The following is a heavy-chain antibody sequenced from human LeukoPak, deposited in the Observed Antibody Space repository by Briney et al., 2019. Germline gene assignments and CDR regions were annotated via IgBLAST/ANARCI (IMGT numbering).Heavy chain of an antibody. CDR3: ASDSRDYGAFDI. D-gene: IGHD4-17*01. J-gene: IGHJ3*02. Sequence: PSETLSLTCTVSGDSISSGYWNWIRQPPGMGLEWIAYINTNGATNYNPSLKSRVTISVDTSKNQFSLKLSSVTAADTAVYYCASDSRDYGAFDIWGQGTMVTVSS. V-gene: IGHV4-4*08. CDR1: GDSISSGY. CDR2: INTNGAT.